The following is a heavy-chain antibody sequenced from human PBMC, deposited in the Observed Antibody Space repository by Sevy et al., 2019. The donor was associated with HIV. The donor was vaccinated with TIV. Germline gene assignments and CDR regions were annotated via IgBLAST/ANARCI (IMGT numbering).Heavy chain of an antibody. CDR1: YGPISAYY. CDR2: IHYSGST. Sequence: SETLSLTCSVSYGPISAYYWNWIRQSPGKGLEWIGYIHYSGSTNYNPSFKSRVTMSLDTSKNQFSFQLNSVTAADTALYYCARAPPVRSGDDSLNWFDPWGRGTLVTVSS. V-gene: IGHV4-59*01. D-gene: IGHD5-12*01. CDR3: ARAPPVRSGDDSLNWFDP. J-gene: IGHJ5*02.